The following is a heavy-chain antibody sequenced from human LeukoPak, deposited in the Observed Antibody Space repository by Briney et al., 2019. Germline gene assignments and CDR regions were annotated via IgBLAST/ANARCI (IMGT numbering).Heavy chain of an antibody. V-gene: IGHV3-23*01. CDR2: ISGRTGST. CDR1: GFTFSSYA. CDR3: AKSPHMTLEVVGTSFDC. J-gene: IGHJ4*02. Sequence: PGGSLRLSCTASGFTFSSYAMSWVRQAPGKGLEWVSTISGRTGSTYYADSVKGRFTISRDNSKNTLYLQVNSLRAEDTAVYYCAKSPHMTLEVVGTSFDCWGQGTLVTVSS. D-gene: IGHD3-22*01.